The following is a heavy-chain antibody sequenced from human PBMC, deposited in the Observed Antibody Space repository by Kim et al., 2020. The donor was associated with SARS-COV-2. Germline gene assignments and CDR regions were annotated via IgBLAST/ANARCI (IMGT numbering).Heavy chain of an antibody. CDR3: ATDGFCSSTSCYRGAFDM. D-gene: IGHD2-2*03. CDR1: DFTFSTYS. CDR2: VSGSGAVT. Sequence: GGSLRLSCVGSDFTFSTYSMSWVRQAPGRGLEWVSSVSGSGAVTYYADSVKGRFTISRDNSKNTLYLQLNSLRAADTAVYYCATDGFCSSTSCYRGAFDMWGQGTLLTVSS. J-gene: IGHJ3*02. V-gene: IGHV3-23*01.